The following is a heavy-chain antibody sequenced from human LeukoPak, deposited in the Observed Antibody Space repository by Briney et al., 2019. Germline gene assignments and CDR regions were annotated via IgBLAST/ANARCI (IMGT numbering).Heavy chain of an antibody. J-gene: IGHJ5*02. Sequence: GESLKISCKGSGYSFTSYWIGWVRQMPGKGLEWMGIIYPGDSDIRYSPSFQGQVTISADKSISTAYLQWSSLKASDTAMYDCARTNTAMDPYDWFDPWGQGTLVTVSS. D-gene: IGHD5-18*01. CDR3: ARTNTAMDPYDWFDP. CDR1: GYSFTSYW. CDR2: IYPGDSDI. V-gene: IGHV5-51*01.